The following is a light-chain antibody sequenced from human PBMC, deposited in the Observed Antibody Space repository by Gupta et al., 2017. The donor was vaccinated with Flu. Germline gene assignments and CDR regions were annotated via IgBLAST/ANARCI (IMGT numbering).Light chain of an antibody. CDR2: GTS. V-gene: IGKV3-20*01. CDR1: QTISSSY. J-gene: IGKJ2*03. Sequence: VLTQSPGTLPLSPGERATLSCRASQTISSSYLAWYQQKPGQTPRLLISGTSNRATGIADRFSGSGSETEFTLTIAGLEPEDFAMYYCQQYGNSMYSFGQGTKVEMK. CDR3: QQYGNSMYS.